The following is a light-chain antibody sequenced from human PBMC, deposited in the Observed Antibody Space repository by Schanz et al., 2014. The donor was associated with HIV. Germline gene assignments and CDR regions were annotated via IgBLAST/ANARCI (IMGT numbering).Light chain of an antibody. V-gene: IGKV1-9*01. J-gene: IGKJ2*01. CDR1: QGFGTY. Sequence: DIQLTQSPSFLSASVGDSVTITCRASQGFGTYLAWYQQKPGKAPKLLIYATSTLQNGVPSRFSGSGFGTSFTLTISSLQPEDFATYYCLQDYNYPYAFGQGTKLEIK. CDR3: LQDYNYPYA. CDR2: ATS.